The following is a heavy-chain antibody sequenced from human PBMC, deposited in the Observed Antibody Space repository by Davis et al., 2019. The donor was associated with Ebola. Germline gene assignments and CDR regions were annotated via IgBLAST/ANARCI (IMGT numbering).Heavy chain of an antibody. D-gene: IGHD3-10*01. CDR3: ARDRREVTMVRGVIPFDY. CDR1: GYTFTGYY. CDR2: INPNSGGT. V-gene: IGHV1-2*02. Sequence: ASVKVSCKASGYTFTGYYMHWVRQAPGQGLEWMGWINPNSGGTNYAQKFQGRVTMTRDTSISTAYMELSRLRSDDTAVYYCARDRREVTMVRGVIPFDYWGQGTLVTVSS. J-gene: IGHJ4*02.